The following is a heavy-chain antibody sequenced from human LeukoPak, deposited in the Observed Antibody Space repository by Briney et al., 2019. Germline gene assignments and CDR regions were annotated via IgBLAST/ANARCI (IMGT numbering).Heavy chain of an antibody. CDR3: ARSWYSSTSGAYFQH. V-gene: IGHV5-51*01. Sequence: GESLKISCKGSGYSFTSYWIGWVRQMPGKGLEWMGIIYPGGSDTRYSPSFQGQVTISADKSISTAYLQWSSLKASDTAMYYCARSWYSSTSGAYFQHWGQGTLVTVSS. CDR1: GYSFTSYW. J-gene: IGHJ1*01. D-gene: IGHD6-13*01. CDR2: IYPGGSDT.